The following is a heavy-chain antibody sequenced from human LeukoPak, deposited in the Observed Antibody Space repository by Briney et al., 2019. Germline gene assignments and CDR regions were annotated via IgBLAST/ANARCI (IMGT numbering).Heavy chain of an antibody. CDR1: GYTFTSYY. J-gene: IGHJ6*02. V-gene: IGHV1-8*02. CDR2: MNPNTGHT. CDR3: GRVQSGSLLRYGMDV. Sequence: ASVKVSCKASGYTFTSYYMHWVRQAPGQGLEWMGWMNPNTGHTGFTQKFQGRVTMTRSTSMNTAYMELSSLRSEDTAVYFCGRVQSGSLLRYGMDVWGQGTTVTVSS. D-gene: IGHD3-10*01.